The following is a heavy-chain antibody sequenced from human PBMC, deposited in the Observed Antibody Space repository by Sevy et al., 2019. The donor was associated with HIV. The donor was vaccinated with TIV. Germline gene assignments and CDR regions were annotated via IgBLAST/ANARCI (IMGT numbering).Heavy chain of an antibody. CDR3: AKDIRYCTTGVCFPYYYYGMDV. Sequence: GGSLRLSCAASGFTFDDYAMHWVRRAPGKGLEWVSGISWNSGSIGYADSVKGRFTISRDNAKNSLYLQMNSLRAEDTALYYCAKDIRYCTTGVCFPYYYYGMDVWGQGTTVTVSS. V-gene: IGHV3-9*01. CDR2: ISWNSGSI. CDR1: GFTFDDYA. J-gene: IGHJ6*02. D-gene: IGHD2-8*01.